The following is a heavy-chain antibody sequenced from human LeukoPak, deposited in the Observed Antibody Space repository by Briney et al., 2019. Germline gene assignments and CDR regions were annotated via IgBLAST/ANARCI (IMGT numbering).Heavy chain of an antibody. CDR3: ARVPGYGGRSYFDY. Sequence: KPSETLSLTCTVSGGSINSGSDYWGWIRQPPGKGREWIERIYYSGSTYYHPSLKSRVTISVDTSKNKFSLKLSSVTAADTAVYYCARVPGYGGRSYFDYWGQGTLVTVSS. CDR2: IYYSGST. CDR1: GGSINSGSDY. D-gene: IGHD4-23*01. V-gene: IGHV4-39*07. J-gene: IGHJ4*02.